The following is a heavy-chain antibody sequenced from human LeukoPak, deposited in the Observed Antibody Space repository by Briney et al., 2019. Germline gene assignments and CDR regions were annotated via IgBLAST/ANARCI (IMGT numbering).Heavy chain of an antibody. Sequence: GGSLRLSCAASGFTFSNYAMSWVRQAPGKGLEWVSSISGSGGSTYYADSVKGRFTISRDNPKNTLYLQMNSLRAEDTAVYYCAKDPGSSSGWYYFDYWGQGTLVTVSS. CDR3: AKDPGSSSGWYYFDY. D-gene: IGHD6-19*01. J-gene: IGHJ4*02. CDR2: ISGSGGST. V-gene: IGHV3-23*01. CDR1: GFTFSNYA.